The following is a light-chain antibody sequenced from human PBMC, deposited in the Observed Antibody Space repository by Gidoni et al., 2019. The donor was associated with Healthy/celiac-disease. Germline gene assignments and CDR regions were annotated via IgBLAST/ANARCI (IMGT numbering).Light chain of an antibody. J-gene: IGLJ3*02. CDR2: LNSDGSH. V-gene: IGLV4-69*01. CDR3: QTWGTGIRV. CDR1: SGHSSYA. Sequence: QLVLPQSPSASAPLGASVKLTCTLSSGHSSYAIAWHQQQPEKGPRYLMKLNSDGSHSKGDGIPDRFSGSSSGAERYLTISSLQSEDEADYYCQTWGTGIRVFGGGTKLXV.